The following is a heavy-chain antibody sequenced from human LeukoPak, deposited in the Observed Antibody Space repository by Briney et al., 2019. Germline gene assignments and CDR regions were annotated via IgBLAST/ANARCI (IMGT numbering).Heavy chain of an antibody. CDR2: IYYSGST. Sequence: GSLRLSCAASGFTFSSYSMNWVRQPPGKGLEWIGSIYYSGSTYYNPSLKSRVTISVDTSKNQFSLKLSSVTAADTAVYYCARRPKAMYYDYVWGSYRSSYYFDYWGQGTLVTVSS. D-gene: IGHD3-16*02. J-gene: IGHJ4*02. V-gene: IGHV4-39*01. CDR1: GFTFSSYSMN. CDR3: ARRPKAMYYDYVWGSYRSSYYFDY.